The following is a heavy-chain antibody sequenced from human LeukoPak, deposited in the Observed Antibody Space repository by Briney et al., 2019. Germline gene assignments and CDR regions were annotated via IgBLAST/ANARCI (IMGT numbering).Heavy chain of an antibody. CDR2: IYTSGST. CDR1: GGSISSYY. D-gene: IGHD5-12*01. J-gene: IGHJ4*02. Sequence: PSETLSLTCTVSGGSISSYYWSWIRQPAGKGLEWIGRIYTSGSTNYNPSLKSRVTMSVDTSKNQFSLKLSSVTAADTAVYYCARSWPHSGYDQEGFDYWGQGTLVTVSS. CDR3: ARSWPHSGYDQEGFDY. V-gene: IGHV4-4*07.